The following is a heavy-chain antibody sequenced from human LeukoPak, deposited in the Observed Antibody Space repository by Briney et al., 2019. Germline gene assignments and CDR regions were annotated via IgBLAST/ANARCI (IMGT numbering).Heavy chain of an antibody. V-gene: IGHV4-39*01. CDR2: IYSSGNT. J-gene: IGHJ4*02. D-gene: IGHD3-10*01. CDR3: ARLLYYGSGIIGSGDY. CDR1: GASISSSNYY. Sequence: PSETLSLTCAVSGASISSSNYYWGWVRQSPGKGLEWIGNIYSSGNTYYNASLKSRVTMYIDTSKNQFSLKLSSVTAADTAMYYCARLLYYGSGIIGSGDYWGQGTLVTVSS.